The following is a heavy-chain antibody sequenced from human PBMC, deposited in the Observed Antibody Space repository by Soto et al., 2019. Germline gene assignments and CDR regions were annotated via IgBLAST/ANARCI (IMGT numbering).Heavy chain of an antibody. CDR3: HGYGY. Sequence: EVQVVEAGGGLIQPGGSLILSCAVSGFTVTINYMSWVRQAPGKGLEWVSVIYSGGTIYYADSVKGRFTISRDTSKNTLYLQMNSRRGEDTAVYYCHGYGYWGQGTLVTVSS. CDR2: IYSGGTI. D-gene: IGHD5-18*01. V-gene: IGHV3-53*01. CDR1: GFTVTINY. J-gene: IGHJ4*02.